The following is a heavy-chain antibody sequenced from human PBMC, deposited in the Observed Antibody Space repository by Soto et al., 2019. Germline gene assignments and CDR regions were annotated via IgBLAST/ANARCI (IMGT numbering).Heavy chain of an antibody. V-gene: IGHV3-72*01. J-gene: IGHJ3*01. D-gene: IGHD1-1*01. CDR2: SRNKAKSYTT. Sequence: EVQLVESGGSLVQPGGSLRLSCAASGFTFSDHYMDWVRQATGKGLEWVARSRNKAKSYTTVYAASVKDRFTISRDESKNSLYLEMSSLKAEDTAVYFCVRGYHSFGVWGRGTMVTVSS. CDR3: VRGYHSFGV. CDR1: GFTFSDHY.